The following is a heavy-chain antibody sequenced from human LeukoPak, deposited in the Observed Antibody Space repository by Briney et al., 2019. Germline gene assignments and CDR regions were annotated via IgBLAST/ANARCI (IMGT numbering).Heavy chain of an antibody. D-gene: IGHD6-13*01. CDR3: ARDAYSSSEVDWFDP. V-gene: IGHV4-59*01. Sequence: SETLSLTCIVSGGSISSYYWSWIRQPPGKGLEWIGYIYYTGSTNYNPFLKSRVTISVDTSKNQFSLKLSSVTAADMAVYYCARDAYSSSEVDWFDPWGQGTLVTVSS. J-gene: IGHJ5*02. CDR1: GGSISSYY. CDR2: IYYTGST.